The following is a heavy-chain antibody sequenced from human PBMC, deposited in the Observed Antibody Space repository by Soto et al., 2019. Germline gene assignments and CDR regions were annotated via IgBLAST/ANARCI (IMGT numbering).Heavy chain of an antibody. J-gene: IGHJ4*02. D-gene: IGHD2-21*02. CDR2: ISTYSGKT. V-gene: IGHV1-18*01. Sequence: QVQLVQSGTEVKKSGASVKVSCKASGYAFTSYSVSWVRQAPGQGLEWMGSISTYSGKTNYVQSLQGRVTMTTDTYTTTAYLDLRSLRPDDTAIYYCARRYGDPSSSAGFDYWGQGTLVTVSS. CDR1: GYAFTSYS. CDR3: ARRYGDPSSSAGFDY.